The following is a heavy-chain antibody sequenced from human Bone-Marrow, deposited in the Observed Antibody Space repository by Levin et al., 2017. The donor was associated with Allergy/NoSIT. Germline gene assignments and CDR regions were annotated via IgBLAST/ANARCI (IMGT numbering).Heavy chain of an antibody. CDR1: GGSIDSSSFY. CDR3: ARPYGNAFDV. V-gene: IGHV4-39*01. J-gene: IGHJ3*01. D-gene: IGHD3-10*01. CDR2: VYYIGTT. Sequence: TTSETLSLTCTVSGGSIDSSSFYWGWIRPSPGKGLEWIGNVYYIGTTDCNPSLKRRATILLDTSKNQFSLKLSSVTAADTAVYYCARPYGNAFDVWGQGTMVTVS.